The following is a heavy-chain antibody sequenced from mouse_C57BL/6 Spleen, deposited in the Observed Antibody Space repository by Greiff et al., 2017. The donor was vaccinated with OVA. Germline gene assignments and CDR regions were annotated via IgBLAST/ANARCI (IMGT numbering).Heavy chain of an antibody. CDR3: ARSSDYAWFAY. CDR2: IYPGDGDT. Sequence: VKLMESGPELVKPGASVKISCKASGYAFSSSWLNWVKQRPGKGLECIGRIYPGDGDTNYNGKFKGNATLTADKSSSTAYMQLSSLTSEDAAVYFCARSSDYAWFAYWGQGTLVTVSA. V-gene: IGHV1-82*01. D-gene: IGHD2-4*01. J-gene: IGHJ3*01. CDR1: GYAFSSSW.